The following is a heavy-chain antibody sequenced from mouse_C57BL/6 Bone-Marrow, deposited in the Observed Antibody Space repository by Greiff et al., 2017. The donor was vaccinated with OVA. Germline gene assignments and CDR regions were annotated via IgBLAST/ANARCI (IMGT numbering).Heavy chain of an antibody. D-gene: IGHD1-1*01. CDR2: IYPRSGNT. CDR1: GYTFTSYG. Sequence: VQLQQSGAELARPGASVKLSCKASGYTFTSYGISWVKQRTGQGLEWIGEIYPRSGNTYYNEKFKGKATLTADKSSSTAYMELRSLTSEDSAVYFCARSPLYYAYWYFDVWGTGTTVTVSS. CDR3: ARSPLYYAYWYFDV. J-gene: IGHJ1*03. V-gene: IGHV1-81*01.